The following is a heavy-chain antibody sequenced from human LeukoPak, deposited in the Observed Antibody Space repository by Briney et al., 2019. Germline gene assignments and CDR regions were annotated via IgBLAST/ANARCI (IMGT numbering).Heavy chain of an antibody. D-gene: IGHD4-17*01. J-gene: IGHJ6*02. V-gene: IGHV1-69*04. CDR2: IIPILGIA. CDR3: ARGSYTVTTHGYYYGMDV. Sequence: SVKVSCKASGGTFSSYAISWVRQAPGQGLEWMGRIIPILGIANYAQKFQGRVTTTADKSTSTAYMELSSLRSEDTAVYYCARGSYTVTTHGYYYGMDVWGQGTTVTVSS. CDR1: GGTFSSYA.